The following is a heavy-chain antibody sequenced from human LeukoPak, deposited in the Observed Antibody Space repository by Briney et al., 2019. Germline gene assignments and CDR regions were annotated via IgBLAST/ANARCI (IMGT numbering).Heavy chain of an antibody. J-gene: IGHJ3*02. CDR3: ARDSLDEYDISTGSIAFDI. D-gene: IGHD3-9*01. V-gene: IGHV3-48*03. Sequence: PGGSLRLSCAASGFTFSSYEMNWVRQAPGKGLEWVSYISSSGSTIYYADSVKGRFTISRDNAKNSLYLQMNSLRAEDTAVYYCARDSLDEYDISTGSIAFDIWGQGTMVTVSS. CDR2: ISSSGSTI. CDR1: GFTFSSYE.